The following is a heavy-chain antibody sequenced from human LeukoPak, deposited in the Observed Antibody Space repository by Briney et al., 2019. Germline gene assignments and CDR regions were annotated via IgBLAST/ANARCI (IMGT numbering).Heavy chain of an antibody. V-gene: IGHV4-59*01. D-gene: IGHD3-10*01. CDR3: ARDYGSGMTYFDY. J-gene: IGHJ4*02. Sequence: SETLSLTCTVSGGSISSYYWSWIRQPPGKGLEWIGYIYYSGSTNYNPSLKSRVTISVDTSKNQFSLKLSSVTAADTAVYYCARDYGSGMTYFDYWGQGTLVTVSS. CDR1: GGSISSYY. CDR2: IYYSGST.